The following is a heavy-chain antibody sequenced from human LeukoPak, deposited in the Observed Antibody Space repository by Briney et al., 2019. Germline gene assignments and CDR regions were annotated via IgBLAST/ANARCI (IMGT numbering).Heavy chain of an antibody. CDR3: ARDRGAYCSSTSCYYFDY. CDR1: GGSISSYY. J-gene: IGHJ4*02. CDR2: IYTSGST. D-gene: IGHD2-2*01. Sequence: SETLSLTCTVSGGSISSYYWSWIRQPAGKGLEWIGRIYTSGSTNYNPSLKSRVTMSVDTSKNQFSLKLSSATAADTAVYYCARDRGAYCSSTSCYYFDYWGQGTLVTVSS. V-gene: IGHV4-4*07.